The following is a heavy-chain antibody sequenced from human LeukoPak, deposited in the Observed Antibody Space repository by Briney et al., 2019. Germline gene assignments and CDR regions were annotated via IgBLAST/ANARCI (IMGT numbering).Heavy chain of an antibody. D-gene: IGHD2-2*01. Sequence: SVKVSCKASGGTFSRYAISWVRQAPGQGLEWMGRIIPILGIANYAQKFQGRVTITADKSTSTAYMELSSLRSEDTAVYYCARGGPEYQLPNWGQGTLVTVSS. J-gene: IGHJ4*02. CDR1: GGTFSRYA. V-gene: IGHV1-69*04. CDR2: IIPILGIA. CDR3: ARGGPEYQLPN.